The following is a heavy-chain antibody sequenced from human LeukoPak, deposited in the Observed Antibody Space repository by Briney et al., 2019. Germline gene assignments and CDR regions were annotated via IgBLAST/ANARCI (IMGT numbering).Heavy chain of an antibody. V-gene: IGHV4-59*01. J-gene: IGHJ4*02. CDR3: ARYGRVRGVIDY. CDR2: IYYSGST. D-gene: IGHD3-10*01. CDR1: GGSISSYY. Sequence: PSDTLSLTCTVSGGSISSYYWSWIRQPRGKGLEWIGYIYYSGSTNYNPSLKSRVTISVDTSKNQFSLKLSSVTAADTAVYYCARYGRVRGVIDYWGQGTLVTVSS.